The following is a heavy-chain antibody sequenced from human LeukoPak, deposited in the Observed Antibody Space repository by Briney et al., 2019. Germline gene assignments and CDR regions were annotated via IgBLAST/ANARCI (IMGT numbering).Heavy chain of an antibody. CDR3: ARVRRDSITLLVDGFYF. CDR2: IWHRGST. CDR1: GDSVTNDDW. D-gene: IGHD3-22*01. V-gene: IGHV4-4*02. Sequence: PSGTLSLTCAVSGDSVTNDDWWGWVRQPPGKGLEWIGEIWHRGSTNYNPSLRSRVAISMDKSKNQFSLMLTSVTAADTAVYYCARVRRDSITLLVDGFYFWGQGTLVTVSS. J-gene: IGHJ3*01.